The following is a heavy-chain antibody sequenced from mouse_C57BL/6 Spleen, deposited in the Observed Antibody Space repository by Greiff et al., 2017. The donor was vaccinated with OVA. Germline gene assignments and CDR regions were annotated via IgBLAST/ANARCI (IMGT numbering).Heavy chain of an antibody. Sequence: DVQLQESGPELVKPGASVKMSCKASGYTFTDYNMHWVKQSHGKSLEWIGYINPNNGGTSYNQKFKGKATLTVNKSSSTAYMELRSLTSEDSAVYYCARGGYYSNYFDYWGQGTTLTVSS. CDR2: INPNNGGT. CDR3: ARGGYYSNYFDY. J-gene: IGHJ2*01. D-gene: IGHD2-5*01. CDR1: GYTFTDYN. V-gene: IGHV1-22*01.